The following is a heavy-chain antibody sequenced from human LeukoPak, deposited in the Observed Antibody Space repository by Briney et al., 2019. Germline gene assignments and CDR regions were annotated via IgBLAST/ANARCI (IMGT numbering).Heavy chain of an antibody. CDR3: AKDALGTMMPYYFDY. Sequence: GGSLRLSCAASGFTFSSYAMSWVRQAPGKGLEWVSAISGSGGSTYYADSVKGRFTISRDNSKNTLYLQMNSLRVDDTAVYFCAKDALGTMMPYYFDYWGQGTLVTVSS. CDR1: GFTFSSYA. CDR2: ISGSGGST. J-gene: IGHJ4*02. V-gene: IGHV3-23*01. D-gene: IGHD3-22*01.